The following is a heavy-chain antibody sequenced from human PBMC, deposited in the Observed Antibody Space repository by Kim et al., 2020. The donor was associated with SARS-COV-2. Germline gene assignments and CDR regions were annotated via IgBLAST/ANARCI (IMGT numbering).Heavy chain of an antibody. Sequence: SVKVSCKASGGTFSSYAISWVRQAPGQGLEWMGGIIPIFGTANYAQKFQGRVTITADESTSTAYMELSSLRSEDTAVYYCARDSMVRIRDYNWFDPWGQGTLVTVSS. D-gene: IGHD3-10*01. CDR3: ARDSMVRIRDYNWFDP. CDR1: GGTFSSYA. CDR2: IIPIFGTA. J-gene: IGHJ5*02. V-gene: IGHV1-69*13.